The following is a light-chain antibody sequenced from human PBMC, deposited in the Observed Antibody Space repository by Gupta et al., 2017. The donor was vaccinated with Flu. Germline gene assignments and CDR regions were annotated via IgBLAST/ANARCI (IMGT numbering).Light chain of an antibody. CDR3: SSYAGSNNYV. CDR2: EVS. Sequence: VAISCTGTSGDVGGYNFVSWYQQYPGKAPKLMIYEVSKRPSGVPDRFSGSKSGNTASLTVSGLQAEDEADYYCSSYAGSNNYVFGTGTTVTVL. J-gene: IGLJ1*01. V-gene: IGLV2-8*01. CDR1: SGDVGGYNF.